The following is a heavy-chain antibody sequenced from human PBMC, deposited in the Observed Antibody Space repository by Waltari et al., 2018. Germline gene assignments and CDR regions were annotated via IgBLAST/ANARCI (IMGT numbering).Heavy chain of an antibody. V-gene: IGHV3-53*01. J-gene: IGHJ3*02. CDR2: IYSGGST. CDR3: ASWKGRTADHPGPDAFDI. Sequence: EVQLVESGGGLIQPGGSLRLSCAASGFTVSSNYMSLVRQAPGKGLEWVSVIYSGGSTYYADSVKGRFTISRDNSKNTLYLQMNSLRAEDTAVYYCASWKGRTADHPGPDAFDIWGQGTMVTVSS. CDR1: GFTVSSNY. D-gene: IGHD1-1*01.